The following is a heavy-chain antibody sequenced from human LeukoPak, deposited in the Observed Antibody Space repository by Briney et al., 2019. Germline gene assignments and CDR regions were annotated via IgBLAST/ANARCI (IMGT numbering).Heavy chain of an antibody. V-gene: IGHV1-46*01. CDR3: ARDNTATGPFDN. CDR2: IDPSGGST. J-gene: IGHJ4*02. CDR1: GYSFTSYY. Sequence: ASVKVSCNASGYSFTSYYIHWVRQAPGQGLEWMGIIDPSGGSTSYAQKFQGRVTMTRDTSTSTVYMELSSLRSEDTAVYYCARDNTATGPFDNWGQGTLVTVSS. D-gene: IGHD1-1*01.